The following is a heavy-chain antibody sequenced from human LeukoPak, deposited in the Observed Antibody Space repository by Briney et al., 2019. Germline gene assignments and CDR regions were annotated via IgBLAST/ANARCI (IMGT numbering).Heavy chain of an antibody. CDR3: ARDAGYCSGGSCYSPRYYYYGMDV. D-gene: IGHD2-15*01. CDR1: GGSISSGSYY. J-gene: IGHJ6*02. CDR2: IYTSGST. Sequence: SETLSLTCTVSGGSISSGSYYWSWIRQPAGKGLEWIGRIYTSGSTNYNPSLKSRVTISVDTSKNQFSLKLSSVTAADTAVYYCARDAGYCSGGSCYSPRYYYYGMDVWGQGTTVTDSS. V-gene: IGHV4-61*02.